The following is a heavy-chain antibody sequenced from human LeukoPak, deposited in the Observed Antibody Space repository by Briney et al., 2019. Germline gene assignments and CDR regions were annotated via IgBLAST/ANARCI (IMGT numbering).Heavy chain of an antibody. Sequence: GGSLRLSCAASGFSFSNYAMSWVRQAPGKGLECVSFIGGSTYYADSVKGRFTISRDNAKNTLYLQMHSLRAEDTAVYYCAKDAANHYYMDGWGKGTNVTVSS. CDR3: AKDAANHYYMDG. CDR2: IGGST. CDR1: GFSFSNYA. V-gene: IGHV3-23*01. J-gene: IGHJ6*03.